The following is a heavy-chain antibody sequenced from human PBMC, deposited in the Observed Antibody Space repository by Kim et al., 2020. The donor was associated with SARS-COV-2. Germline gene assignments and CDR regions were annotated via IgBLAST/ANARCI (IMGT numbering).Heavy chain of an antibody. Sequence: KRYSPSLKSRLTITKDTSKNQVVLTMTNMDPVDTATYYCAHNDGDYYFDYWGQGTLVTVSS. V-gene: IGHV2-5*01. J-gene: IGHJ4*02. CDR3: AHNDGDYYFDY. D-gene: IGHD4-17*01. CDR2: K.